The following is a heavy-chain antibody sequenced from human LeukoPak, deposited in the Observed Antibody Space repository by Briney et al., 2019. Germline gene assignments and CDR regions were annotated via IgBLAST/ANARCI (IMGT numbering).Heavy chain of an antibody. Sequence: ASVKIPCKVSGYTFTDYYMHWVQQAPGKGLEWMGLVDPEDGETIYAEKFQGRVTITADTSTDTAYMELSSLRSEDTAVYYCATDRDSGSYYAFDYWGQGTLVTVSS. CDR3: ATDRDSGSYYAFDY. V-gene: IGHV1-69-2*01. D-gene: IGHD1-26*01. J-gene: IGHJ4*02. CDR2: VDPEDGET. CDR1: GYTFTDYY.